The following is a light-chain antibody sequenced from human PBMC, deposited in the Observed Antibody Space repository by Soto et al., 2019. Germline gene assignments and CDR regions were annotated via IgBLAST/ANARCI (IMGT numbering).Light chain of an antibody. V-gene: IGLV1-47*01. CDR1: SSNIGDNY. CDR3: AAWDDSLSGPV. J-gene: IGLJ2*01. CDR2: RNY. Sequence: QSVLTQPPSASGTPGQTVTISCSGSSSNIGDNYVYWYQHLPGTAPKLLIYRNYQRPSGVPDRFSGSKSGTSASLAISGLRSEDEADYYCAAWDDSLSGPVFGGGTKVTVL.